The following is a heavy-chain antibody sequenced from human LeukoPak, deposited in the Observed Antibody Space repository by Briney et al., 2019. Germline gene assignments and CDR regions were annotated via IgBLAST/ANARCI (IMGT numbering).Heavy chain of an antibody. V-gene: IGHV3-74*01. CDR1: GFTFTTYW. CDR3: ARGPYGSGNRFDY. CDR2: IKGDEMTT. J-gene: IGHJ4*02. D-gene: IGHD3-10*01. Sequence: GSLRLSCAASGFTFTTYWMHWVRQAPGKGLEWVSRIKGDEMTTNYADSVEGRFTISRDNAKNTVYLEINSLRAEDTAVYYCARGPYGSGNRFDYWGQGTLVTVSS.